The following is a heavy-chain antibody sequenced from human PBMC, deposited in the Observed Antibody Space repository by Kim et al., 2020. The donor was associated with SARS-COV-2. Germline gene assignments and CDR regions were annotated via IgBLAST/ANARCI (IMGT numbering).Heavy chain of an antibody. Sequence: YAQRFKGRFTFTRDTSVSTAYLEISSLRAEDTAVYYCARRGNSGYSRWVDPWAQGSLVTVSS. V-gene: IGHV7-4-1*02. CDR3: ARRGNSGYSRWVDP. J-gene: IGHJ5*02. D-gene: IGHD6-25*01.